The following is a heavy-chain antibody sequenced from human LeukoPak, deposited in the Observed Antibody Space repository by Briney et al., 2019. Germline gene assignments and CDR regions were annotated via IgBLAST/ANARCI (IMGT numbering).Heavy chain of an antibody. D-gene: IGHD3-10*01. V-gene: IGHV3-48*03. CDR1: GFTFSSYE. Sequence: GGPLRLSCAASGFTFSSYEMNWVRQAPGKGLEWVSYISSSGSTIYYADSVKGRFTISRDNAKNSLYLQMNSLRAEDTAVYYCARVGRDYYGSGSYYQLDYWGQGTLVTVSS. CDR3: ARVGRDYYGSGSYYQLDY. J-gene: IGHJ4*02. CDR2: ISSSGSTI.